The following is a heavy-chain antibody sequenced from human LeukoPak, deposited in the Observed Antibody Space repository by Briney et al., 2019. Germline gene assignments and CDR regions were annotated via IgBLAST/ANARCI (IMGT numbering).Heavy chain of an antibody. J-gene: IGHJ6*03. CDR1: GYTFTGHY. CDR3: ARAAIAVAGDYHYHYMDV. D-gene: IGHD6-19*01. Sequence: ASVKVSCKASGYTFTGHYMHWVRQAPGQGLEWMEWISPNGADTDYAQRFQGRVTMTRDTSISTAYMELSRLRSDDTAVYYCARAAIAVAGDYHYHYMDVWGKGTTVTVSS. CDR2: ISPNGADT. V-gene: IGHV1-2*02.